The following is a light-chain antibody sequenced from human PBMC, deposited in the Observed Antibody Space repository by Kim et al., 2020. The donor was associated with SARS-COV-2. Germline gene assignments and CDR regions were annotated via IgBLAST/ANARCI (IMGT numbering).Light chain of an antibody. CDR2: GAS. V-gene: IGKV3-20*01. J-gene: IGKJ2*03. Sequence: EIVLTQSPGTLSLSAGERATLSCRASQPVTYNYIAWYQQKPGQTPRLLIYGASSRVTGIPDRFSGSGSGTDFTLIISRLEPEDFAVYYCKQYGISPNSFGQGTKLEI. CDR1: QPVTYNY. CDR3: KQYGISPNS.